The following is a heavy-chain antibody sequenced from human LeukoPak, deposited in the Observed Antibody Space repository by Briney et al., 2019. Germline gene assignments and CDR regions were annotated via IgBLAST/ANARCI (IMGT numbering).Heavy chain of an antibody. Sequence: PSQTLSLTCTVSGGSISSGGYYWSWIRQPPGKGLEWIGYIYHSGSTYYNPSLKSRVTISVDRSKNQFSLKLSSVTAAYTAVYYCARGIVPDNWFGFDPWGQGTLVTVSS. CDR3: ARGIVPDNWFGFDP. CDR2: IYHSGST. J-gene: IGHJ5*02. D-gene: IGHD1-1*01. V-gene: IGHV4-30-2*01. CDR1: GGSISSGGYY.